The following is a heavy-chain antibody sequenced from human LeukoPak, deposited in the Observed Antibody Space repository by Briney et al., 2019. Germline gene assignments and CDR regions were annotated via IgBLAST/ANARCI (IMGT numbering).Heavy chain of an antibody. CDR2: ISGSGYST. J-gene: IGHJ4*02. Sequence: PGGSLRLSCAASGFTFSNYAMTWVRQAPGKGLVWVSAISGSGYSTYYADSVKGRFTISRDNSKDTLYLQMNSLRAEDTALYFCAQWSRYFDYWGQGTLVTVSS. D-gene: IGHD1-26*01. CDR1: GFTFSNYA. V-gene: IGHV3-23*01. CDR3: AQWSRYFDY.